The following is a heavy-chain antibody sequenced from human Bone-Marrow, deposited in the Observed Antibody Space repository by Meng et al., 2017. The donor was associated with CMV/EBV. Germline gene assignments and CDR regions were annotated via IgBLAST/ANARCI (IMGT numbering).Heavy chain of an antibody. Sequence: SETLSLTCTVSGASISSYYWSWIRPPPGQGLEYIGHIYYTGSTNYNPSLKSRVSISINTSKNQFSLKLSSVTAEDTAVYYCARYEVWSGNNWIYPWGQGTLVTVSS. CDR1: GASISSYY. J-gene: IGHJ5*02. CDR3: ARYEVWSGNNWIYP. V-gene: IGHV4-59*01. D-gene: IGHD3-3*01. CDR2: IYYTGST.